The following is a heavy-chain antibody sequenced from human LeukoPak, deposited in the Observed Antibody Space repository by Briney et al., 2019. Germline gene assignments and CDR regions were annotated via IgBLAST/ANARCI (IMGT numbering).Heavy chain of an antibody. CDR3: AKPAQTTVILNWFDA. CDR1: EFTGFTFSGSA. D-gene: IGHD4-17*01. Sequence: GGSLRLSCAASEFTGFTFSGSAMSWVRQAPGKGLEWVSAISGSGAATFYADSVKGRFTISRDNSKNTLYLQMNSLRAEDTAVYYCAKPAQTTVILNWFDAWGQGTLVTVSS. V-gene: IGHV3-23*01. J-gene: IGHJ5*02. CDR2: ISGSGAAT.